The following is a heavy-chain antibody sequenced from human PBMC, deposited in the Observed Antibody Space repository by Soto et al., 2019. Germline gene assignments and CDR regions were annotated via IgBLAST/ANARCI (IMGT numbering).Heavy chain of an antibody. CDR1: GVSVSRDNW. CDR3: VKNGWYSADI. CDR2: IFHSVNT. J-gene: IGHJ3*02. V-gene: IGHV4-4*02. D-gene: IGHD6-19*01. Sequence: QMRLQESGPGLVKPSGTLSLACTVSGVSVSRDNWWSWVRQSPGKGLEWIGEIFHSVNTNYNPSLKSRATISVDKSKTQFSLTLTSVTDADTAVYYCVKNGWYSADIWGQGTMVTVSS.